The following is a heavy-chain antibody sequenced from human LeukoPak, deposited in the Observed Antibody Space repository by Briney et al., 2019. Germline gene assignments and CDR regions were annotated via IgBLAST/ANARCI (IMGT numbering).Heavy chain of an antibody. CDR3: ARHPYGYYYYGMDV. D-gene: IGHD3-10*01. CDR2: ISAYNGNT. CDR1: GYTFTSYG. Sequence: GASVKVSCKASGYTFTSYGISWVRQAPGQGLEWMGWISAYNGNTNYAQKLQGRVTMTTDTSTSTAYMELRSLRSDDTAVYYCARHPYGYYYYGMDVWGQGTTVTVSS. V-gene: IGHV1-18*01. J-gene: IGHJ6*02.